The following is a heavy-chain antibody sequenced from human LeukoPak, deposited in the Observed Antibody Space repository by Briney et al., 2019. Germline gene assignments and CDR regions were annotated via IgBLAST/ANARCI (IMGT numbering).Heavy chain of an antibody. Sequence: GGSLRLSCAASGFTVSSNYMSWVRQAPGKGLEWVSVIYSGGSTYYADSVKGRFTISRDNPKNTLYLQMNSLRAEDTAVYYCARMRDSSSSGYYYYYMDVWGKGTTVTVSS. J-gene: IGHJ6*03. CDR3: ARMRDSSSSGYYYYYMDV. CDR1: GFTVSSNY. V-gene: IGHV3-53*01. CDR2: IYSGGST. D-gene: IGHD6-6*01.